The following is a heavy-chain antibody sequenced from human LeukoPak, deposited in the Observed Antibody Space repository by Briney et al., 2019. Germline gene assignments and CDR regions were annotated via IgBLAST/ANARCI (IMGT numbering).Heavy chain of an antibody. D-gene: IGHD1-26*01. J-gene: IGHJ4*02. Sequence: PGGSLRLSCAASGFTFSSYAMSWVRQAPGKGLEWVSAISGSGGSTYYADSVKGRFTISRDNSKNTLYLQMNSLRAEDAAVYYCAKDSHGSYGPPDYWGQGTLVTVSS. CDR1: GFTFSSYA. CDR2: ISGSGGST. CDR3: AKDSHGSYGPPDY. V-gene: IGHV3-23*01.